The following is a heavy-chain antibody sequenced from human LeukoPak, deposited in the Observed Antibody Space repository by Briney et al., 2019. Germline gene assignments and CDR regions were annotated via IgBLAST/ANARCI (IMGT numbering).Heavy chain of an antibody. D-gene: IGHD3-22*01. J-gene: IGHJ5*01. V-gene: IGHV4-59*01. Sequence: PSETLSLTCTVSGASISINSWSWIRQSPGKGLEWIGCSRHSGSTRYNPSLKSRVGMSLDMSTNQVSLTVDSVTAADTARYYCARTRMYFDASGYPEELFDSWGQGILVTVSS. CDR1: GASISINS. CDR2: SRHSGST. CDR3: ARTRMYFDASGYPEELFDS.